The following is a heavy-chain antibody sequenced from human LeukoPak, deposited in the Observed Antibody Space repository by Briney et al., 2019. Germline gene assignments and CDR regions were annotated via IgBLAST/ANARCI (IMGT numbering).Heavy chain of an antibody. J-gene: IGHJ4*02. CDR2: IYYTGST. CDR3: ARGRGDSRGTSFDY. D-gene: IGHD3-22*01. CDR1: GGSFSGYY. Sequence: TSETLSLTCAVYGGSFSGYYWSWIRQPPGKGLEWIGYIYYTGSTTYNPSLRSRVAISIDTSKNQFSLRLNSVTAADTAVYYCARGRGDSRGTSFDYWGQGTLVTVSS. V-gene: IGHV4-59*01.